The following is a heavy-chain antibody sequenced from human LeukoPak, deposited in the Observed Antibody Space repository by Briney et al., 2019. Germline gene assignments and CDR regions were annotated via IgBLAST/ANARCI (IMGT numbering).Heavy chain of an antibody. CDR1: GFTFSSYA. Sequence: PGGSLRLSCAASGFTFSSYAMHWVRQAPGKGLEWVAVISYDGSNKYYADSVKGRFTISRDNSKNTLYLQMNSLRAEDTAVYYCARDRLEQWLKYYFDYWGQGTLVTVSS. CDR3: ARDRLEQWLKYYFDY. D-gene: IGHD6-19*01. V-gene: IGHV3-30-3*01. CDR2: ISYDGSNK. J-gene: IGHJ4*02.